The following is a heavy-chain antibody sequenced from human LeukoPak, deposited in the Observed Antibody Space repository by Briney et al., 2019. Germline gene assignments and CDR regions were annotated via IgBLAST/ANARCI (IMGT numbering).Heavy chain of an antibody. CDR2: IHYSGST. D-gene: IGHD3-22*01. CDR1: GGSISSYY. CDR3: ARSYYYDSSGVDY. J-gene: IGHJ4*02. Sequence: SETLSLTCTVSGGSISSYYWSWIRQPPGKGLEWIGYIHYSGSTNYNPSLKSRVTISVDTSKNQFSLKLSSVTAADTAVYYCARSYYYDSSGVDYWGQGTLVTVSS. V-gene: IGHV4-59*01.